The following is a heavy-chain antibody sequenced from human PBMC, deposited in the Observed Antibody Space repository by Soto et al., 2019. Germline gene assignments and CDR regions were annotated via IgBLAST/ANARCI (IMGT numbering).Heavy chain of an antibody. D-gene: IGHD2-2*01. CDR3: ARVVPGAEAWFGP. CDR2: ISLYSDGA. J-gene: IGHJ5*02. Sequence: QVQLVQSGGEVKRPGASVKVSCKTSGYTFSNYGITWVRQAPGQPLEWLGWISLYSDGANYAQKFQGRVSMTTDTSTNTAYMELTRLRSDDTAVYYCARVVPGAEAWFGPWGQGTLVTVSS. CDR1: GYTFSNYG. V-gene: IGHV1-18*01.